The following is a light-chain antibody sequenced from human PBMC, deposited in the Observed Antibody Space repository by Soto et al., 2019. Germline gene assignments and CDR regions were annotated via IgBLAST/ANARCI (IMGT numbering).Light chain of an antibody. Sequence: QSALTQTASVSGSPGQSITISCTGTSSDVGGYNFVSWYQQHPGKAPKLIIHEVTNRPSGVSGRFSGSKSGNTAFLTISGLQAEDEGDYYCCAYAGRYTLIFGGGTKLTVL. CDR1: SSDVGGYNF. CDR3: CAYAGRYTLI. V-gene: IGLV2-14*03. J-gene: IGLJ2*01. CDR2: EVT.